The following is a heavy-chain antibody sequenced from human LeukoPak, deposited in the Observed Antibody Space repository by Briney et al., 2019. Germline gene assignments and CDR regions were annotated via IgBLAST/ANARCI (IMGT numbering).Heavy chain of an antibody. Sequence: PGGSLRLSCAASGFTFSNAWMSWIRQPPGKGLEWIGSIYYSGSTYYNPSLKSRVTISIDTSKNQFSLKLSSVTAADTAVYYCARLEMAAAGNRWFDPWGQGTLVTVSS. V-gene: IGHV4-38-2*01. D-gene: IGHD6-13*01. CDR1: GFTFSNAW. CDR3: ARLEMAAAGNRWFDP. J-gene: IGHJ5*02. CDR2: IYYSGST.